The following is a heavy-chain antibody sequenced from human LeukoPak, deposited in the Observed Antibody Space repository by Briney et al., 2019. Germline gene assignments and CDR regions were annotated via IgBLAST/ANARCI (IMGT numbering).Heavy chain of an antibody. Sequence: PGGSLRLSCGASGFIFTNYSMSWVRQAPGKGLEWVSSISTSGIYMYYADSVRGRFTISRDDATNSLYLQMNSLRAEDTAVYYCTKGSSMLSNRYYLDYWGRGALVTVSS. CDR3: TKGSSMLSNRYYLDY. J-gene: IGHJ4*02. CDR2: ISTSGIYM. V-gene: IGHV3-21*01. D-gene: IGHD2-15*01. CDR1: GFIFTNYS.